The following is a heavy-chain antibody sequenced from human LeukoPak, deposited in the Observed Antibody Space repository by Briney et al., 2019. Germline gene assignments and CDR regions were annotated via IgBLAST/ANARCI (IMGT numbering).Heavy chain of an antibody. CDR3: AKSNGALDY. CDR1: GFTFSSYG. J-gene: IGHJ4*02. V-gene: IGHV3-30*18. CDR2: ISYDGSNK. D-gene: IGHD4-17*01. Sequence: PGGSLRLSCVVSGFTFSSYGMHWVRQAPGKGLEWVAVISYDGSNKYYADSVKGRFTISRDNSKNTLYLQMNSLRAEDTAVYYCAKSNGALDYWGQGTLVTVSS.